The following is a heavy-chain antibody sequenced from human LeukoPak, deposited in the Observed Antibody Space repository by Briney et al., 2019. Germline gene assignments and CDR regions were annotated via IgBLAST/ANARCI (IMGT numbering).Heavy chain of an antibody. J-gene: IGHJ4*02. CDR3: ARDPGEQRGFDY. D-gene: IGHD1/OR15-1a*01. CDR2: ISTYTGNT. V-gene: IGHV1-18*01. Sequence: ASVKVSCKASGYTFTTYGISWVRQAPGQWLEWVGWISTYTGNTNYAQKVQGRVTMTTDTSTSTAYMELGSLRSDDTAVYYCARDPGEQRGFDYWGQGTLVTVSS. CDR1: GYTFTTYG.